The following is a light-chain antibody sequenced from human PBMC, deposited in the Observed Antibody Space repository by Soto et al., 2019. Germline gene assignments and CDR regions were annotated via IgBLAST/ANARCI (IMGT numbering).Light chain of an antibody. CDR3: QQYDTFSRFT. V-gene: IGKV1-5*01. CDR1: QNINDW. J-gene: IGKJ3*01. CDR2: DAS. Sequence: DIQMTQSPSTLSASVGDRVTITCRASQNINDWLAWYQQKPGKAPNLLIYDASTLESGVPSRFSGSGSGTEFTLTISSLQPADFATYYCQQYDTFSRFTFGPGTKVVLK.